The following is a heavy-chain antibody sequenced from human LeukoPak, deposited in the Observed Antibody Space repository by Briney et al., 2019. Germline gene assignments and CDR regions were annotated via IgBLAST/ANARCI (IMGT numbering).Heavy chain of an antibody. J-gene: IGHJ4*02. CDR2: ISSGSII. V-gene: IGHV3-48*04. CDR3: ARDHYYGSGSYDY. CDR1: GFTFSSYS. Sequence: GGSLRLSCAASGFTFSSYSMNWVRQAPGKGLEWVSYISSGSIIYYADSVKGRFTISRDNAKNSLYLQMNSLRAEDTAVYYCARDHYYGSGSYDYWGQGTLVTVSS. D-gene: IGHD3-10*01.